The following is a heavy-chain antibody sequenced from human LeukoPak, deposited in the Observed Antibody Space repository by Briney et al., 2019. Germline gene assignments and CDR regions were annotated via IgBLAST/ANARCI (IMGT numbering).Heavy chain of an antibody. Sequence: SETLSLTCAVYGGSFSGYYWSWIRQPPGKGLEWIEEINHRRSTNYNPCLMRRVLRSVDTSNPQTSLKLISVTDAATAVYYCASTVNIAMVKGPTYYFNYGGQGSLVTVPS. V-gene: IGHV4-34*01. CDR1: GGSFSGYY. D-gene: IGHD5-18*01. CDR3: ASTVNIAMVKGPTYYFNY. CDR2: INHRRST. J-gene: IGHJ4*02.